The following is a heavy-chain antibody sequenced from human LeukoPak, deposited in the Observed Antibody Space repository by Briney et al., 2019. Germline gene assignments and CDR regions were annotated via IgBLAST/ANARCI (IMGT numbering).Heavy chain of an antibody. V-gene: IGHV3-9*01. Sequence: PGRSLRLSCAASGFTFDDYAMHWVRQAPGKGLEWLSIISWNSGYIGYADSVKGRFTISRDNAKNSLYLQMDSLGAEDTAFYYCAKVRGTYSSGFFFDYWGQGTLVTVSS. D-gene: IGHD6-19*01. CDR1: GFTFDDYA. CDR3: AKVRGTYSSGFFFDY. CDR2: ISWNSGYI. J-gene: IGHJ4*02.